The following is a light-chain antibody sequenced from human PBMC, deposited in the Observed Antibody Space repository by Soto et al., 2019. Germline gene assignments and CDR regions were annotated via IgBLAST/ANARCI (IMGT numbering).Light chain of an antibody. J-gene: IGKJ1*01. CDR3: QQYGSSPQT. CDR2: GAS. V-gene: IGKV3-20*01. Sequence: EIGLTQSPGTLSLSPGERATLSCRASQSISSSYLAWYQLKPGQAPRLLIYGASRRATGFPDRFSGSGSGTDFTLTISRLEPEDFAVYYCQQYGSSPQTFGQGTKVEIK. CDR1: QSISSSY.